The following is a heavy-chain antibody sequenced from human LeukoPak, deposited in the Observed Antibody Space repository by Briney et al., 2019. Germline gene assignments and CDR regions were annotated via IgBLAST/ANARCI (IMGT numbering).Heavy chain of an antibody. CDR3: SRNGLVDFDY. J-gene: IGHJ4*02. CDR2: IRRRAYGGAA. V-gene: IGHV3-49*04. CDR1: GFAFDDFA. Sequence: GGSLRLSCTTSGFAFDDFAMSWVRQPAGKGLEWVGFIRRRAYGGAAEYAASVKGRFIISRDDSKGIAYLQMNSLKTEDTAVYYCSRNGLVDFDYWGQGPRVIVSP.